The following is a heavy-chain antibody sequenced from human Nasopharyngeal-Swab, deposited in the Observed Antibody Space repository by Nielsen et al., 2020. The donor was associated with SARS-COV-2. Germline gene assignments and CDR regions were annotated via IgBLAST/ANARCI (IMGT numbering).Heavy chain of an antibody. Sequence: GGSLRLSCAASGFTFSNYAMHWVRQAPGKGLEWVAVVSYNGGFEHYADSVKGRFTIARDNSKNTLSLQMNSLRAEDTAVYYCTKEAGGGSSSGLDYWGQGTLVTVSP. V-gene: IGHV3-30-3*01. CDR2: VSYNGGFE. J-gene: IGHJ4*02. D-gene: IGHD3-16*01. CDR1: GFTFSNYA. CDR3: TKEAGGGSSSGLDY.